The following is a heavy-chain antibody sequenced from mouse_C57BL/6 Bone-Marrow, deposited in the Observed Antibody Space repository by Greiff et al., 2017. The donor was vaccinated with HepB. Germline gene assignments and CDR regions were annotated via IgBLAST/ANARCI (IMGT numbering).Heavy chain of an antibody. CDR2: ILPSIGRT. CDR1: DSEVFPIAY. CDR3: ARRGITSYWYFDV. Sequence: QVQLKESGSELRSPGSSVKLSCKDFDSEVFPIAYMSWVRQKPGHGFEWIGGILPSIGRTIYGEKFEDKATLDADTLSNTAYLELNSLTSEDSAIYYCARRGITSYWYFDVWGTGTTVTVSS. V-gene: IGHV15-2*01. D-gene: IGHD2-4*01. J-gene: IGHJ1*03.